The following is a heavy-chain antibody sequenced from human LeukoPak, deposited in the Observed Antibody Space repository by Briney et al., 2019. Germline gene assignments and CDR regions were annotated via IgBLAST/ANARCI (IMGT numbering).Heavy chain of an antibody. V-gene: IGHV3-53*04. J-gene: IGHJ4*02. CDR1: GFTVSSNY. CDR3: ARASLDYGGNSYYFAY. D-gene: IGHD4-17*01. CDR2: IYSGGSA. Sequence: PGGSLRLSCAASGFTVSSNYMSWVRQAPGKGLEWVSVIYSGGSAYYADSVKGRFTISRHNSKNTLYLQMNSLRAEDTAVYYCARASLDYGGNSYYFAYWGQETLVTVSS.